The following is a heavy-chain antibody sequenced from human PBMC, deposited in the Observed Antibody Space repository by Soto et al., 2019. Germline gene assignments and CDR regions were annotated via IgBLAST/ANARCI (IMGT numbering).Heavy chain of an antibody. CDR3: ATDIHATWLLNS. D-gene: IGHD2-2*02. CDR2: IAPDGSQI. V-gene: IGHV3-30-3*01. CDR1: GFTFSWKT. Sequence: GGSLILSCAASGFTFSWKTMYWVRQAPGKGLEWVALIAPDGSQIYYADSVKGRFTISRDNSKSTLSLQMDSLRAEDTSLYLCATDIHATWLLNSWGQGTLVTVSS. J-gene: IGHJ4*02.